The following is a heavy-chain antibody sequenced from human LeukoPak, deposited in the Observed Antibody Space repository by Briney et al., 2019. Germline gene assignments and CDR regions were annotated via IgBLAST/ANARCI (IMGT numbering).Heavy chain of an antibody. V-gene: IGHV3-21*04. CDR2: ISSSSSYI. CDR3: ARGVEPLAANTLAY. CDR1: GFTFSSYS. Sequence: GGSLRLSCAASGFTFSSYSMNWVRQAPGKGLEWVSSISSSSSYIYYADSVKGRFTISRDNSKNTLYLEMNSLSPDDTAVYYCARGVEPLAANTLAYWGQGTLVTVSS. J-gene: IGHJ4*02. D-gene: IGHD1-14*01.